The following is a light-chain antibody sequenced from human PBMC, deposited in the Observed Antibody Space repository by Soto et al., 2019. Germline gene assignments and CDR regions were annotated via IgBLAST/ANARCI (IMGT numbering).Light chain of an antibody. CDR1: SGSVSTNYY. J-gene: IGLJ3*02. Sequence: QTVVTQEPSFSVSPGGTVTLTCGLNSGSVSTNYYPAWYQQTPGQAPRSLVYNTNTRSSVVPDRFSGSILGNRAALTISGAQADDESDYYCVLHMNYGTWVFGGGTKLTVL. CDR2: NTN. CDR3: VLHMNYGTWV. V-gene: IGLV8-61*01.